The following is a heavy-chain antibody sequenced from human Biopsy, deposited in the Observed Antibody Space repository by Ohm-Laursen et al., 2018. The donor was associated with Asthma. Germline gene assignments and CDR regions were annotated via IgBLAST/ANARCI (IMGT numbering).Heavy chain of an antibody. CDR3: ARAVDYSHYYGIDV. CDR1: GYTFNSAG. V-gene: IGHV1-18*01. CDR2: ISVYNGNT. D-gene: IGHD3-10*01. Sequence: EASVKVSCKTSGYTFNSAGITRVRQAPGQGLEWMGWISVYNGNTKVAQKLQDRVTMITDTSTSTAYMELRSLRSDDTAVYFCARAVDYSHYYGIDVWGQGTTVTAS. J-gene: IGHJ6*02.